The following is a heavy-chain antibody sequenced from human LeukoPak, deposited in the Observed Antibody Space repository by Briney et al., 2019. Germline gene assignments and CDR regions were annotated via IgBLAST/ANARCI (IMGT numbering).Heavy chain of an antibody. J-gene: IGHJ6*02. CDR2: IYDTGGPS. V-gene: IGHV4-59*01. Sequence: NPSETLSLTCTVSGGSIRSYYWSWIRQPPGKGLEWIGYIYDTGGPSNHNPSLKRRVSISVDTSKSQFTLNLGFVTAADTAVYYCARGTQVRDGYNYGYYYGMDVWGQGITVTVSS. D-gene: IGHD5-24*01. CDR1: GGSIRSYY. CDR3: ARGTQVRDGYNYGYYYGMDV.